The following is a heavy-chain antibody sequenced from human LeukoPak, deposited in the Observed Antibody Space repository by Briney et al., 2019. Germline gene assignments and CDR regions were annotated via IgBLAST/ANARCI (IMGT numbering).Heavy chain of an antibody. CDR3: ARHQAAAGVDY. D-gene: IGHD6-13*01. V-gene: IGHV4-39*01. CDR1: GGSLSSSSYY. J-gene: IGHJ4*02. Sequence: PSETLSLTRTVSGGSLSSSSYYWGWVRQPPGKGLEWIGSIYYSGSTYYNPSLKSRVTISVDTPKNQFSLKLSSVTAADTAVYYCARHQAAAGVDYWGQGTLVTVSS. CDR2: IYYSGST.